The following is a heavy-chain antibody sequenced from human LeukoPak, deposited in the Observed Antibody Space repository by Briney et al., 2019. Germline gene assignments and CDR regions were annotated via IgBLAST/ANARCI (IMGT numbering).Heavy chain of an antibody. CDR3: AREGGGYSYGYYYYYMDV. D-gene: IGHD5-18*01. J-gene: IGHJ6*03. CDR2: IYYSGST. V-gene: IGHV4-59*01. Sequence: SETLSLTCTVSGGSISSYYWSWIRQPPGKGLEWIGYIYYSGSTNYNPSLKSRVTISVDTSENQFSLKLSSVTAADTAVYYCAREGGGYSYGYYYYYMDVWGKGTTVTVSS. CDR1: GGSISSYY.